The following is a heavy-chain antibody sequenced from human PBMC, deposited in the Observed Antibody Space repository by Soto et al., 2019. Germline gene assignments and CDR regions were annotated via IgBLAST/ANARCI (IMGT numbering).Heavy chain of an antibody. CDR1: GLTFRLYW. V-gene: IGHV3-74*01. D-gene: IGHD1-1*01. J-gene: IGHJ4*02. Sequence: RGGSLRVSXAASGLTFRLYWMDWVRQVLGKGPEWVRRINDAGSSTHYADSAKGGFTVTRDNAEMTLYLHMNDLTVGYTDVGSCTRGPRSTSTGTGAFWVQGTLVTVSS. CDR3: TRGPRSTSTGTGAF. CDR2: INDAGSST.